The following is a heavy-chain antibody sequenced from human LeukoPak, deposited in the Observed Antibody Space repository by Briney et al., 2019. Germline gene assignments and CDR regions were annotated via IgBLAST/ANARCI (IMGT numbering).Heavy chain of an antibody. D-gene: IGHD3-22*01. CDR2: INPNSGGT. CDR3: ARDRAYYDSSGRFDP. CDR1: GYTFTGYY. Sequence: ASVKVSCKASGYTFTGYYMHWVRQAPGQGLEWMGWINPNSGGTNYAQKFQGRVTMTRDTSISTAYMELSRLRSDDTAAYYCARDRAYYDSSGRFDPWGQGTLVTVSS. V-gene: IGHV1-2*02. J-gene: IGHJ5*02.